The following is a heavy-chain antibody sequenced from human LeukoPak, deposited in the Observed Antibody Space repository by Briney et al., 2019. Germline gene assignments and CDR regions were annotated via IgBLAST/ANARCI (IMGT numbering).Heavy chain of an antibody. CDR2: IYHSGST. V-gene: IGHV4-38-2*01. CDR1: GYSISSGYY. D-gene: IGHD3-3*01. Sequence: SETLSLTCAVSGYSISSGYYWGWIRQPPGKGLEWIGSIYHSGSTYYNPSLKSRVTISVDTSKNQFSLKLSSVTAADTAVYYCARTYYDFWSGYRGYNWFDPRGQGTLVTVSS. CDR3: ARTYYDFWSGYRGYNWFDP. J-gene: IGHJ5*02.